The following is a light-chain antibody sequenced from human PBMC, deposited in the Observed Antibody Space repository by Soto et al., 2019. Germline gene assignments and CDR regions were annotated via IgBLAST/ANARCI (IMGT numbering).Light chain of an antibody. J-gene: IGLJ2*01. CDR3: SSYTSSNTVI. CDR1: SSDVGGYNY. V-gene: IGLV2-14*03. CDR2: DVR. Sequence: QSVLTQPASVSGSPGQSITISCTGTSSDVGGYNYISWYQQHPGKAPKFIIYDVRNRPSGVSNRFSDSRSGNTASLTISGLQAEDEADYYCSSYTSSNTVIFGGGTKVTVL.